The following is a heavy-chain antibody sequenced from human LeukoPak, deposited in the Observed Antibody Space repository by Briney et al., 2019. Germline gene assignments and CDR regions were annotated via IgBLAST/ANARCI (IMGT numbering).Heavy chain of an antibody. CDR1: GFTFTNYG. CDR2: IWHDGSKT. V-gene: IGHV3-33*01. D-gene: IGHD3-3*01. Sequence: PGGSLRLSCAASGFTFTNYGMHWVRQAPGKGLQWLALIWHDGSKTYYADSVKGRFIISRDNSKDTLYLQMDSLRTEDTAVYYCASMSGYYPSYYFDYWGQGTLVTVSS. J-gene: IGHJ4*02. CDR3: ASMSGYYPSYYFDY.